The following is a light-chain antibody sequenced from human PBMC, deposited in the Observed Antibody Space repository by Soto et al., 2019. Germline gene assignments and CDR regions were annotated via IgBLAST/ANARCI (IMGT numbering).Light chain of an antibody. CDR3: QQYGSSPLT. J-gene: IGKJ3*01. CDR1: QSVSNRF. V-gene: IGKV3-20*01. Sequence: EVVFTQSPGTLSFSPGERATLSCRASQSVSNRFLAWYQQKLGQAPRLLIYDASSRATGIPDRFSGSGSGTDFTLTISRLEPEDFAVYYCQQYGSSPLTFGPGTKVDIK. CDR2: DAS.